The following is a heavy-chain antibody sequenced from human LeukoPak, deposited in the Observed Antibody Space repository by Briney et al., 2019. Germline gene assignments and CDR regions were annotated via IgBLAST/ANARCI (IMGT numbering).Heavy chain of an antibody. V-gene: IGHV3-49*04. D-gene: IGHD6-13*01. Sequence: RLSCTTARCTGKDCSLSWVRHPPEKGLEWVGFIRSKAFGGTTEYAASVKGRFTISRDDSKSIAYLQMSSLKTEDTAVYYCTRVGSSFFYFFDFWGQGTLVTVS. CDR1: RCTGKDCS. CDR3: TRVGSSFFYFFDF. J-gene: IGHJ4*02. CDR2: IRSKAFGGTT.